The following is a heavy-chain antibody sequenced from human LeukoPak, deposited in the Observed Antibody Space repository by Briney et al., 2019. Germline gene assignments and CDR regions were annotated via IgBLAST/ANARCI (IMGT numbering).Heavy chain of an antibody. CDR1: GGSISSSSYY. D-gene: IGHD6-19*01. V-gene: IGHV4-39*01. J-gene: IGHJ4*02. Sequence: PSETLSLTCTVSGGSISSSSYYWGWIRQPPGKGLEWIGNIYYSGSTYYNPSLKSRVTISVDTSKNLFSLKLSSVTATDSAVYYCARRHSSAWYFFDYWGQGTLVTVSS. CDR3: ARRHSSAWYFFDY. CDR2: IYYSGST.